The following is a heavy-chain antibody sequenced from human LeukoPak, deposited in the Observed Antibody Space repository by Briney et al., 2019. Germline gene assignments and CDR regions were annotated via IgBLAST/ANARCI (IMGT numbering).Heavy chain of an antibody. CDR2: IKQDGSEK. D-gene: IGHD4-23*01. CDR3: ARVIDYGGNGPTWYFDL. V-gene: IGHV3-7*01. CDR1: GFTFSSYW. J-gene: IGHJ2*01. Sequence: GGSLRLSCAASGFTFSSYWMSWVRQAPGKGLEWVANIKQDGSEKYYVDSVKGRFTTSRDNAKNSLYLQMNSLRAEDTAVYYCARVIDYGGNGPTWYFDLWGRGTLVTVSS.